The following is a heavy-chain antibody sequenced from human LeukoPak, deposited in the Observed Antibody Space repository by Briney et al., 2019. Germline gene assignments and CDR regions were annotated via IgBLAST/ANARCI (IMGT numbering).Heavy chain of an antibody. Sequence: GGSLRLSCAASGFTVSSNYMSWVREAPGEGLEWVPVFYWGGSTYYADSVKGRFNIPRDNHKNTLCLQMNRLRAEDTAVYYCARADSMLGPCAFWGQSTRDRVSS. V-gene: IGHV3-66*01. CDR3: ARADSMLGPCAF. CDR2: FYWGGST. D-gene: IGHD2/OR15-2a*01. CDR1: GFTVSSNY. J-gene: IGHJ1*01.